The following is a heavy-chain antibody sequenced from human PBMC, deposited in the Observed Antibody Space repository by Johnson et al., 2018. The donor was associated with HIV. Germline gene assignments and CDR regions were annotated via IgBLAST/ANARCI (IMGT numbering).Heavy chain of an antibody. V-gene: IGHV3-30-3*01. D-gene: IGHD3-9*01. CDR3: ARDYDIPRDDAFDI. CDR2: ISYDGSNK. Sequence: QVQLVESGGGVVQPGRSLRLSCAASGFTFSSYTMHWVRQAPGKGLEWLAVISYDGSNKYYADSVKGRFTISRDNSKNTLYLQMNSLRVEDTAVYYCARDYDIPRDDAFDIWGQGTMVTISS. CDR1: GFTFSSYT. J-gene: IGHJ3*02.